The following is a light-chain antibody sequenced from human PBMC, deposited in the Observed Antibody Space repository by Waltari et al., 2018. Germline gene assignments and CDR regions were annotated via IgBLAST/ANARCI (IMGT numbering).Light chain of an antibody. CDR1: QSVGRS. V-gene: IGKV3-20*01. CDR3: QHYVRLPVT. CDR2: GAS. J-gene: IGKJ1*01. Sequence: ELVLTQSPGPLSLSPGERATLSCWASQSVGRSLACYQQKRGQAPRLLIYGASTRATGIPDRFSGSGSGTDFSLTISRLEPEDFAVYYCQHYVRLPVTFGQGTKVEI.